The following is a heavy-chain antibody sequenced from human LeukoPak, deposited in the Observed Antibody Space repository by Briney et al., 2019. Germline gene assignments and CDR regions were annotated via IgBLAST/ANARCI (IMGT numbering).Heavy chain of an antibody. CDR1: GFTFDDHA. Sequence: PGGSLRLSCAASGFTFDDHAMHRVRQAPGKGLEWVSGISWNSGGTAYADSVKGRFTISRDNAKNSLYLQMNSLRAEDTALYYCSRVSAYTTSSGEFDYWGQGTLVTVSS. D-gene: IGHD6-6*01. J-gene: IGHJ4*02. CDR3: SRVSAYTTSSGEFDY. V-gene: IGHV3-9*01. CDR2: ISWNSGGT.